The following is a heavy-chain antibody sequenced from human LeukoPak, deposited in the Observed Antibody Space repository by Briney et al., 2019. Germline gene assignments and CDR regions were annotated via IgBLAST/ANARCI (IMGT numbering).Heavy chain of an antibody. D-gene: IGHD3-10*01. V-gene: IGHV3-7*03. CDR1: GFTFSNYW. CDR3: AREREFGEFFDY. CDR2: IKQGGSDK. Sequence: GGSLRLSCAASGFTFSNYWMSWVRQAPGKGLEWVANIKQGGSDKYYEDSVKGRFTISRDNAKNSLYLQMNSLRAEDTAVYYCAREREFGEFFDYWGQGTLVTVSS. J-gene: IGHJ4*02.